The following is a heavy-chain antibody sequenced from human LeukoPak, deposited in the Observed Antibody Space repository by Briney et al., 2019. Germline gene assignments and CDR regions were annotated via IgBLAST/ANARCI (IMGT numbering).Heavy chain of an antibody. CDR2: INPNSGGT. D-gene: IGHD6-13*01. CDR3: ARGNNRYSSSWYDY. V-gene: IGHV1-2*02. J-gene: IGHJ4*02. Sequence: ASVTVSCKASGYTFTGYYMHWVRQAPGQGLEWMGWINPNSGGTNYAQKFQGRATITRDTSISTAYMELSRLRSDDTAVYYCARGNNRYSSSWYDYWGQGTLVTVSS. CDR1: GYTFTGYY.